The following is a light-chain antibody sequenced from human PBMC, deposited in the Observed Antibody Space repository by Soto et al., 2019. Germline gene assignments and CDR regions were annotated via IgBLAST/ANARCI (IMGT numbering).Light chain of an antibody. J-gene: IGLJ1*01. Sequence: QSALTQPPSASGSPGQSVTISCIGTSSDVGGYNYVSWYQQHPGKAPKLMIYEVSKRPSGVPDRFSGSKSGNTASLTVSGLQAEDEADYYCSSFAGSSNVFGTGTKVTVL. V-gene: IGLV2-8*01. CDR1: SSDVGGYNY. CDR2: EVS. CDR3: SSFAGSSNV.